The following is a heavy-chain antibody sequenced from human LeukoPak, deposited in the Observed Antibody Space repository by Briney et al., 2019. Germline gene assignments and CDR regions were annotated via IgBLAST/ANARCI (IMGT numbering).Heavy chain of an antibody. Sequence: GGSLRLSCAASGFTFSSSAMSWVRQAPGKGLEWVSAISNNGGYTYYADSVQGRFTISRDNSKSTLCLQMNSLRAGDTAVYYCAKGGKWDVTPFDYWGQGTLVTVSS. J-gene: IGHJ4*02. CDR3: AKGGKWDVTPFDY. V-gene: IGHV3-23*01. CDR2: ISNNGGYT. D-gene: IGHD1-26*01. CDR1: GFTFSSSA.